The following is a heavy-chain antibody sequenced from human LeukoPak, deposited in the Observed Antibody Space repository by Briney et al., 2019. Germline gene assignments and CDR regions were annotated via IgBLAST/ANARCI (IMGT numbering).Heavy chain of an antibody. CDR1: GFTVSSNY. V-gene: IGHV3-53*01. CDR3: ARDSGGSYKDY. CDR2: IYSGGST. D-gene: IGHD1-26*01. Sequence: GGSLRLSCAASGFTVSSNYMSCVRQAPGKGLEWVSVIYSGGSTYYADSVRGRFTISRDNSKNTLYLQMNSLRAEDTAVYYCARDSGGSYKDYWGQGTLVTVSS. J-gene: IGHJ4*02.